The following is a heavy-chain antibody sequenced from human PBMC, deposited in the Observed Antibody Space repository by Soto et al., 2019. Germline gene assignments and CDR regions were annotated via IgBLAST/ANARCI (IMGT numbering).Heavy chain of an antibody. Sequence: SVKVYCKASGFTFTSSAVQWVRQARGQRIEWIGWIVVGSGNTNYAQKFQERVTITRDMSTSTAYMELSSLRSEDTAVYYCAAGLRTYYYDSSGYYYVEASAFDIWGQGTMVTVSS. J-gene: IGHJ3*02. V-gene: IGHV1-58*01. CDR1: GFTFTSSA. CDR3: AAGLRTYYYDSSGYYYVEASAFDI. CDR2: IVVGSGNT. D-gene: IGHD3-22*01.